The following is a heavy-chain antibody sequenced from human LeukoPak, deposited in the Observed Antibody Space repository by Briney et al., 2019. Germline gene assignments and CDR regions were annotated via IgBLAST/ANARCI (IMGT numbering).Heavy chain of an antibody. V-gene: IGHV3-11*01. CDR1: GFNFSDYY. J-gene: IGHJ4*02. Sequence: GGSLRLSCVGSGFNFSDYYMSWIRQAPGKGLEWISYISPNNVNRYYVDAVKGRFTVSRDNAKNSLFLQMKSLRVEDTAVYYCAGSGSPGDYWGQGTLVTVSS. CDR2: ISPNNVNR. CDR3: AGSGSPGDY. D-gene: IGHD3-10*01.